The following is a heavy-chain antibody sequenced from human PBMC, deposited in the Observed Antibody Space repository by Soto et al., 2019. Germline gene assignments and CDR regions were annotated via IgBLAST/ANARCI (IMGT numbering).Heavy chain of an antibody. D-gene: IGHD3-16*01. V-gene: IGHV4-59*13. Sequence: SETLSLTCTVSGGSISRYFWSLIRQPPGKGLQWIGHIYYSGSTDYNPSLKSRVAISVDASKTHFSLRLNSVTAADAAVYYCATYDSPYYYMDVWGKGTTVTVSS. CDR3: ATYDSPYYYMDV. CDR2: IYYSGST. CDR1: GGSISRYF. J-gene: IGHJ6*03.